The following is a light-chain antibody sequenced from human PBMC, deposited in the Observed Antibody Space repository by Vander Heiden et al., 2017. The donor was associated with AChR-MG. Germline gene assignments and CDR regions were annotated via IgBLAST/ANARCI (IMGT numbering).Light chain of an antibody. J-gene: IGLJ1*01. Sequence: QSALTQPASVSWSHGPSIPISCPGTNSDVGGYDHVSWYQQHPGKAPKLMIYDVTNRPSGVSNRFSASKSGNTASLTIAGLQTEDEADYYCSSDTSSTSDVFGSGTKLTVL. CDR1: NSDVGGYDH. CDR2: DVT. V-gene: IGLV2-14*01. CDR3: SSDTSSTSDV.